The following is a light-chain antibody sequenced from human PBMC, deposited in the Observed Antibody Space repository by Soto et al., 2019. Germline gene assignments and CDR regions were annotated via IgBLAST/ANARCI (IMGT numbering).Light chain of an antibody. CDR3: SSYTSYNTLVL. J-gene: IGLJ2*01. CDR2: DVS. Sequence: QSALTQPASVSGSPGQSITISCTGTSSDVGAYNYVSWYQQHPGKAPKLMIYDVSNRPSGVSNRFSGSKSGNTASLTISGLRPEDEADYYCSSYTSYNTLVLFGGGTKLTVL. CDR1: SSDVGAYNY. V-gene: IGLV2-14*01.